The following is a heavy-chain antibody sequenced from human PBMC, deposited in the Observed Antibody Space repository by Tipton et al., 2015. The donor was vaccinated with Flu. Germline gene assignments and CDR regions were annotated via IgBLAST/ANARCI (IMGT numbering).Heavy chain of an antibody. CDR1: GYDFGGYW. V-gene: IGHV5-51*01. CDR2: IYPGNSET. CDR3: TRRGGNWLGP. D-gene: IGHD3-16*01. J-gene: IGHJ5*02. Sequence: QLVQSGAEVKKPGESLTISCRGSGYDFGGYWIAWVRQMPGKGLEWMGSIYPGNSETRYSPSFQGQVTFSADKSISTAYLHWTTLKPSYGVMYYCTRRGGNWLGPWGQGSLVTVSS.